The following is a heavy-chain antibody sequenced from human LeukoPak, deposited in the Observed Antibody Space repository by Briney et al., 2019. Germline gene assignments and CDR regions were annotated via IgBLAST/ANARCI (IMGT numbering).Heavy chain of an antibody. V-gene: IGHV4-34*01. D-gene: IGHD3-16*01. CDR3: AGHHWASILGAFDI. Sequence: SETLSLTCTVYGGSFSGYYWSWIRQPPGKGLEWIGEVNHSRSTNYNSSLKSRVTISVDTSKNQFSLKLTSVTAADTAVYYCAGHHWASILGAFDIWGQGTMVTVSS. J-gene: IGHJ3*02. CDR2: VNHSRST. CDR1: GGSFSGYY.